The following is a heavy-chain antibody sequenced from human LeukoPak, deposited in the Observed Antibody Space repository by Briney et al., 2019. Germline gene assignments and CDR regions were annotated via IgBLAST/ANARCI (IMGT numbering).Heavy chain of an antibody. J-gene: IGHJ2*01. CDR2: ISNDGSSK. V-gene: IGHV3-30*18. D-gene: IGHD3-22*01. CDR1: GFPFRSYG. CDR3: AKGYYSAHYFDL. Sequence: PGGSLRLSCAASGFPFRSYGMHWVRQAPGKGLEWVAVISNDGSSKNYVDSVKGRFTISRDNSKNTLYLQMNSLRAEDTAVYYCAKGYYSAHYFDLWGRGTLVTVSS.